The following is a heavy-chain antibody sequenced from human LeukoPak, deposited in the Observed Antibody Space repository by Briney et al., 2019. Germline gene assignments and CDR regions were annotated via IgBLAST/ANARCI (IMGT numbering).Heavy chain of an antibody. CDR3: AREGSIVPHQDLDY. Sequence: GGSLRLSCAASGFKFSSYSMNWVRQAPGKGLEWVSSTDSRGRGQYYTDSVKGRFTISRDNARDTMYLQMNSLRAEDTAVYYCAREGSIVPHQDLDYWGQGTLVTVSS. CDR2: TDSRGRGQ. CDR1: GFKFSSYS. D-gene: IGHD2-15*01. V-gene: IGHV3-21*01. J-gene: IGHJ4*02.